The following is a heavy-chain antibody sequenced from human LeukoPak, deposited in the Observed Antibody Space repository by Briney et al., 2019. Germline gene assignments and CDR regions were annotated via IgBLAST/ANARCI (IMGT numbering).Heavy chain of an antibody. CDR2: ITPIFGTA. CDR3: AREWGLESSGHYYAY. Sequence: SVKVSCKASGGTFSRFTISWVRQAPGQGFEWMGGITPIFGTANFAQKFQGRVSITADESTSTAFMELSSLRSEDTAVYYCAREWGLESSGHYYAYWGQGTLVTVSS. CDR1: GGTFSRFT. V-gene: IGHV1-69*01. D-gene: IGHD3-22*01. J-gene: IGHJ4*02.